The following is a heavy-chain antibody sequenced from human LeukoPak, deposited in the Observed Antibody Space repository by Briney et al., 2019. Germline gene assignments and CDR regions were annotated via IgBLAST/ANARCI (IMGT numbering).Heavy chain of an antibody. Sequence: GGSLRLSCAASGFTFSSYSMNWVRQAPGKGLEWVSSISSSSSYIYYADSVKGRFTISRDNAKNSLYLQMNSLRAEDTAVYYCARWPPLGYCSSTSCSEEAFDIWGQGTMVTVSS. D-gene: IGHD2-2*01. V-gene: IGHV3-21*01. CDR2: ISSSSSYI. J-gene: IGHJ3*02. CDR1: GFTFSSYS. CDR3: ARWPPLGYCSSTSCSEEAFDI.